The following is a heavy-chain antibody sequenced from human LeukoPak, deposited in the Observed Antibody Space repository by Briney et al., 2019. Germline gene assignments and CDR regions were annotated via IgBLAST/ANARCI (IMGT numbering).Heavy chain of an antibody. V-gene: IGHV3-20*04. D-gene: IGHD1-26*01. Sequence: GGSLRLSCAASGFTFDDYGRSWVRQAPGKGLEWGSGINWNGGSTGYADSGKGPFTISRDNAKNSLYLQMNSLRAEDTALYYCARVRRWELGPLDYWGQGTLVTVSS. CDR2: INWNGGST. CDR1: GFTFDDYG. CDR3: ARVRRWELGPLDY. J-gene: IGHJ4*02.